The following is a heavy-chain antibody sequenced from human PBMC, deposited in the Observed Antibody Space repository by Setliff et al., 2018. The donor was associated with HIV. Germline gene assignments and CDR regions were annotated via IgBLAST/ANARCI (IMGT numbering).Heavy chain of an antibody. CDR2: INHSGST. J-gene: IGHJ4*02. V-gene: IGHV4-34*01. Sequence: GSLRLSCVASGFTLSHHEMSWVRQPPGKGLEWIGGINHSGSTNYNPSLKSRVTISVDTSKSQFSLRLNSVTATDTALYYCARGRFHRLHRPYSGSGSLGIQYFDYWGQGTLVTSPQ. CDR3: ARGRFHRLHRPYSGSGSLGIQYFDY. D-gene: IGHD3-10*01. CDR1: GFTLSHHE.